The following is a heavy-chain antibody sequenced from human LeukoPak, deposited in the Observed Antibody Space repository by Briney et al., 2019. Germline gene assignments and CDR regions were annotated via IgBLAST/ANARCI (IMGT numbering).Heavy chain of an antibody. CDR3: AREDVDTAIFPYHYYRMDV. CDR1: GYTFTSYG. CDR2: ISAYNGNT. V-gene: IGHV1-18*01. J-gene: IGHJ6*02. Sequence: ASVKVSCKASGYTFTSYGISWVRQAPGQGLEWMGWISAYNGNTNYAQKLQGRVTMTTDTSTSTAYMELRSLRSDDTAVYYCAREDVDTAIFPYHYYRMDVWGQGTTVTVSS. D-gene: IGHD5-18*01.